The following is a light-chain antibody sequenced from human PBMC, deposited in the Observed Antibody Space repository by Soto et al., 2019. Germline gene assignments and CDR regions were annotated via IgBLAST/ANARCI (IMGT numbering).Light chain of an antibody. CDR2: RNN. CDR1: SSNIGSNY. V-gene: IGLV1-47*01. CDR3: AAWDDSLSGHWV. J-gene: IGLJ3*02. Sequence: SVLTQSPSASGTPGQRVTISCSGSSSNIGSNYVYWYQQLPGTAPKLLIYRNNQRPSGVPDRFSGSKSGTSASLAISGLRSEDEADYYCAAWDDSLSGHWVFGGGTKLTVL.